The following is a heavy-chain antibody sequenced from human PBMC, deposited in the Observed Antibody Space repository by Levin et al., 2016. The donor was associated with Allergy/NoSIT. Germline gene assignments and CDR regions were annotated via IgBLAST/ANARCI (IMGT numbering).Heavy chain of an antibody. V-gene: IGHV3-43*02. CDR3: VKAIPWGAGAVGKIF. CDR2: LSVDGSRT. CDR1: GFTVGDYA. J-gene: IGHJ4*02. D-gene: IGHD6-19*01. Sequence: GESLKISCTASGFTVGDYALHWVRQGPGKGLEWVSLLSVDGSRTYYADSVRGRFTISKDNSKNSLYLQMNSLRPADTGLYYCVKAIPWGAGAVGKIFWGQGTLVNVSS.